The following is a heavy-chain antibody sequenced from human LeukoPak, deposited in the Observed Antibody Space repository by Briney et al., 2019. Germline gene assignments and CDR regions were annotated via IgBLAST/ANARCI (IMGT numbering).Heavy chain of an antibody. D-gene: IGHD1-26*01. V-gene: IGHV4-38-2*02. J-gene: IGHJ4*02. Sequence: SETLSLTCTVSGYSISSGYYWGWIRQPPGKGQEWIGSIYHSGSTYYNPSLKSRVTISVNTSKNQFSLKLSSVTAADTAVYYCARDRSGSYYGFDYWGQGTLVTVSS. CDR2: IYHSGST. CDR3: ARDRSGSYYGFDY. CDR1: GYSISSGYY.